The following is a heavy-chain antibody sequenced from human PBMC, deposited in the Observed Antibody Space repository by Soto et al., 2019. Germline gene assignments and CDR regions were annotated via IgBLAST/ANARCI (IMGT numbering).Heavy chain of an antibody. CDR2: ISSSSSYT. J-gene: IGHJ6*02. D-gene: IGHD3-3*01. V-gene: IGHV3-11*06. CDR3: ASLYYDFWSGYPTGMDV. Sequence: GGSLRLSCAASGFSFSDHYMSWIRQAPGKGLEWVSYISSSSSYTNHADSVKGRFTISRDNAKNSLYLQMNSLRAEDTAVYYCASLYYDFWSGYPTGMDVWGQGTTVTSP. CDR1: GFSFSDHY.